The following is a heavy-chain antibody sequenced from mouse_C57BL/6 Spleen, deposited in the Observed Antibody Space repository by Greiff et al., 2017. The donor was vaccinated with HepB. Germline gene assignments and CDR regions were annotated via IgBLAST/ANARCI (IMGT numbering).Heavy chain of an antibody. Sequence: QVQLQQPGAELVMPGASVKLSCKASGYTFTSYWMHWVKQRPGQGLEWIGEIDPSDSYTNYNQKFKGKSTLTVDKSSSTAYMQLSSLTSEDSAVYYCATYSNYVHAMDYWGQGTSVTVSS. CDR1: GYTFTSYW. CDR2: IDPSDSYT. V-gene: IGHV1-69*01. D-gene: IGHD2-5*01. J-gene: IGHJ4*01. CDR3: ATYSNYVHAMDY.